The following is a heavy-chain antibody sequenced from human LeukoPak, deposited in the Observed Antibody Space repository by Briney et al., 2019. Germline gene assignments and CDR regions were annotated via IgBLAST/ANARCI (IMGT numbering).Heavy chain of an antibody. V-gene: IGHV3-66*01. CDR1: GFTVSSNY. D-gene: IGHD6-13*01. CDR2: FYTGGTT. J-gene: IGHJ6*02. CDR3: ARDGVASSWYSNDYYYGMDV. Sequence: GGSLRLSCAASGFTVSSNYMSWVRQAPGKGLEWVSLFYTGGTTYYADSVKGRFTISRDNSKNTVCLQMNSLRAEDTAVYYCARDGVASSWYSNDYYYGMDVWGQGTTATVSS.